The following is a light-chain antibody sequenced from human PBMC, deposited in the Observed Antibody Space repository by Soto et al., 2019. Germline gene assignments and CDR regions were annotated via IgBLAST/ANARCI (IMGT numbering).Light chain of an antibody. Sequence: EILMTQSPVTLSVSPRERATLSCRASQSVSSNLAWYQQKPGQAPSLLIYGAFTRATGIPARFSGTGSGTEFTLTISSLQSEDFALYYCQQYNDWPLTFGQGTKVEI. CDR2: GAF. CDR1: QSVSSN. V-gene: IGKV3-15*01. J-gene: IGKJ1*01. CDR3: QQYNDWPLT.